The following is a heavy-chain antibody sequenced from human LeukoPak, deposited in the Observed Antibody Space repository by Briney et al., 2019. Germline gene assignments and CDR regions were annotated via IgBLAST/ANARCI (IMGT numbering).Heavy chain of an antibody. CDR1: GGSISSYY. Sequence: PSETLSLTCTVSGGSISSYYWSWIRQPPGKGPEWIGYIYYSGSTNYNPSLKSRVTISVDTSKNQFSLKLSSVTAADTAVYYCARNYYDSSGYAQEYFQHWGQGTLVTVSS. J-gene: IGHJ1*01. D-gene: IGHD3-22*01. CDR2: IYYSGST. CDR3: ARNYYDSSGYAQEYFQH. V-gene: IGHV4-59*01.